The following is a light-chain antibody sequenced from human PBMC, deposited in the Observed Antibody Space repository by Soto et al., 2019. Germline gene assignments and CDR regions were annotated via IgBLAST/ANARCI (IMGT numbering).Light chain of an antibody. J-gene: IGKJ3*01. V-gene: IGKV3-20*01. CDR3: HQYGDFPRFT. CDR2: GAS. Sequence: EIVLTQSPGTLSLSPGERATLSCRASQSVRNSYLAWYQQKPGQAPRLLIYGASSRATGVPDRFSGSWSGTDFSLTISRLEHEDVSVYYCHQYGDFPRFTFGPGTKVDLK. CDR1: QSVRNSY.